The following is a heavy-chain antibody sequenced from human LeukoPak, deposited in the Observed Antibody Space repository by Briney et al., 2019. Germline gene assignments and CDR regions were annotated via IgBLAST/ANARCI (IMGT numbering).Heavy chain of an antibody. D-gene: IGHD2-2*01. Sequence: GGSLRLSCAASGFTSDDYGMSWVRQVPGKGLEWVSGINWNGGRTGYADSVKGRFTISRDNAKNSLYLQMNSLRAEDMALYYCAKGQSSSTFNGFDMWGQGTMVTVSS. CDR1: GFTSDDYG. V-gene: IGHV3-20*04. CDR2: INWNGGRT. J-gene: IGHJ3*02. CDR3: AKGQSSSTFNGFDM.